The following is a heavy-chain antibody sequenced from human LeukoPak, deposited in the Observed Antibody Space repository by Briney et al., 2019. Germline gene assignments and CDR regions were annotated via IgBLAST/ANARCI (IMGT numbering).Heavy chain of an antibody. CDR1: GYTFTSYG. J-gene: IGHJ6*03. CDR2: ISAYNGNT. CDR3: ARARFPYYRLSGADSYFMDV. V-gene: IGHV1-18*01. D-gene: IGHD3-10*01. Sequence: ASVKVSCKASGYTFTSYGISWVRQAPGQGLEWMGWISAYNGNTNYAQKLQGRVTMTTDTSTSTAYMELRSLRSDDTAVYYCARARFPYYRLSGADSYFMDVWDKGTTVTVSS.